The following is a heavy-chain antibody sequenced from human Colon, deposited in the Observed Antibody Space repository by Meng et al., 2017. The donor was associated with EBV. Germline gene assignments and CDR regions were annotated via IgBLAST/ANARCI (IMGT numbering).Heavy chain of an antibody. CDR3: ASFDHIPRRNYFDY. J-gene: IGHJ4*02. V-gene: IGHV4-30-4*01. CDR2: IHHSGSA. D-gene: IGHD2-21*01. Sequence: QVQLQELGPGLVEPSQTLSLTCTVSGGSMSSGNYYWRWIRQPPGKGLEWIGYIHHSGSAYYNPSLKSRVSISVDTSKNQFSLNLNSMTAADTAVYYCASFDHIPRRNYFDYWGQGTLVTVSS. CDR1: GGSMSSGNYY.